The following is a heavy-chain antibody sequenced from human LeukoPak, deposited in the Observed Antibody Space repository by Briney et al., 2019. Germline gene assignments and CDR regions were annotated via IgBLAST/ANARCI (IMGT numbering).Heavy chain of an antibody. CDR1: GYTLTELS. CDR3: ARDSELYNWFDP. CDR2: FDPEDGET. J-gene: IGHJ5*02. Sequence: ASVKVSCKVSGYTLTELSMHWVRQAPGKGLEWMGGFDPEDGETIYAQKFQGRVTMTEDTSTDTAYMELSSLRSEDTAVYYCARDSELYNWFDPWGQGTLVTVSS. V-gene: IGHV1-24*01. D-gene: IGHD1-14*01.